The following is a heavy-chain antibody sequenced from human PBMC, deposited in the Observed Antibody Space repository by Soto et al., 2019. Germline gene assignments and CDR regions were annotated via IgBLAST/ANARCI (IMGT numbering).Heavy chain of an antibody. Sequence: QMQLVQSGAEVKERGSSVKISCKTSGGTFNTYALTWVRQAPGQGLEWIGGIIPIFGIKNVAQRFQGRVTINADESLTTAYMEMTSLRSDDTAAYYSAKEAGDHWGQGTLVTVSS. J-gene: IGHJ4*02. CDR1: GGTFNTYA. V-gene: IGHV1-69*01. CDR3: AKEAGDH. D-gene: IGHD3-10*01. CDR2: IIPIFGIK.